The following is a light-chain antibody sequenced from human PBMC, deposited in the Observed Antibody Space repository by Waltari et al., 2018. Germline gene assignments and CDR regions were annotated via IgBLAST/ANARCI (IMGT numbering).Light chain of an antibody. Sequence: QSALTQPASVSGSPGQSITISCTGSSTDIGGYFFVSWYQQQSGKAPKLIIYGVSNLPSGVSDRFPGSKSDNTASLTISGLQTQDEADYYCSSYSSTTTRVLFGGGTRLTVL. V-gene: IGLV2-14*03. CDR1: STDIGGYFF. J-gene: IGLJ2*01. CDR2: GVS. CDR3: SSYSSTTTRVL.